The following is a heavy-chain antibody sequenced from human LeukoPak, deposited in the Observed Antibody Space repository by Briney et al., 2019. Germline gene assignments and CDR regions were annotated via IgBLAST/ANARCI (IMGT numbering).Heavy chain of an antibody. J-gene: IGHJ4*02. D-gene: IGHD4-17*01. CDR3: AKDLHVRSSSTVTTGGVDS. CDR2: ISNSAGNV. Sequence: GGSLRLSCVASGFTFSSYAMSWVRKTPGKGLEWVSVISNSAGNVYYADSVKGRFTISRDNSRNTLYLQMNSLRAEDTAVYYCAKDLHVRSSSTVTTGGVDSWGQGTLVTVSS. V-gene: IGHV3-23*01. CDR1: GFTFSSYA.